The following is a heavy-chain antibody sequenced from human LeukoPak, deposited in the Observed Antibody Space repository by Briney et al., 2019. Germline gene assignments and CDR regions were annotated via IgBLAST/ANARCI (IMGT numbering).Heavy chain of an antibody. CDR2: INPNSGGT. D-gene: IGHD2-15*01. Sequence: ASVKVSCKASGYTFTGYYMHWVRQAPGQGLEWMGWINPNSGGTNYAQKFQGRVTMTRDTSISTAYMELSRLRSDDTAVYYCARDPGYCSGDSCFNWFDPWGQGTLVTVSS. V-gene: IGHV1-2*02. CDR3: ARDPGYCSGDSCFNWFDP. CDR1: GYTFTGYY. J-gene: IGHJ5*02.